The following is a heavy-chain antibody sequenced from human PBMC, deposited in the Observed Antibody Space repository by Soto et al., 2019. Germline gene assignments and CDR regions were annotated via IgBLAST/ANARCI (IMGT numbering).Heavy chain of an antibody. J-gene: IGHJ4*02. Sequence: QLQLQESGSGLVKPSESLSLTCTVSGGSISSYSWSWIRQPPGKGLEWIDYIYHDGRAFYNSSLRSRVTMSVDRSKNQISLNLRSVTAADTAIYYCVRDRGYGTLDYWGPGTLVTVSS. CDR2: IYHDGRA. CDR3: VRDRGYGTLDY. CDR1: GGSISSYS. D-gene: IGHD5-18*01. V-gene: IGHV4-30-2*01.